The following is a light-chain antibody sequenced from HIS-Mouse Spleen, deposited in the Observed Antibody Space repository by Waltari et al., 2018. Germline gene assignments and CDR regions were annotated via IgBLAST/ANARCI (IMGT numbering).Light chain of an antibody. V-gene: IGLV2-11*01. Sequence: QSALTQPRSVSGSPGQSVTISCTGTSSDVGGYNYVSWYQQHPGKAPKLMIYGVSKRPSGVPDRFSCSKSGNTASLTISGLQAEDEADYYCCSYAGSYTGVFGTGTKVTVL. J-gene: IGLJ1*01. CDR1: SSDVGGYNY. CDR2: GVS. CDR3: CSYAGSYTGV.